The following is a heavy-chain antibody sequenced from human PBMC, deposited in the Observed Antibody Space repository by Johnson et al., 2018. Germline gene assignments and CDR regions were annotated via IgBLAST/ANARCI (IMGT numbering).Heavy chain of an antibody. V-gene: IGHV4-59*01. Sequence: QVQLQESGPGLVKPSETLSLTCTVSGGSISSYYWSWIRQPPGKGLEWIGYIYYSGRTNYNPSLTSRVPISVDTSKNQFSLKLSSGTAADTAVYYCARDLRGYGDDAFDIWGQGTMVTVSS. J-gene: IGHJ3*02. CDR3: ARDLRGYGDDAFDI. CDR2: IYYSGRT. CDR1: GGSISSYY. D-gene: IGHD4-17*01.